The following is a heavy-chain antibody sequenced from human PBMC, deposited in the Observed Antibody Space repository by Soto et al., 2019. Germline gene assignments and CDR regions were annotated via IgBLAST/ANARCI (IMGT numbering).Heavy chain of an antibody. Sequence: ASGKVSCKVSGYTLAELSMHWVRPAPGKGLDWMGGFDPEDGETIYAQKFQGRVTMTEDTSTDTAYMALSSLRSEDTAVYYCAGCRYSSGYFAYRGQGTLVTGSS. V-gene: IGHV1-24*01. J-gene: IGHJ4*02. CDR2: FDPEDGET. CDR3: AGCRYSSGYFAY. D-gene: IGHD5-18*01. CDR1: GYTLAELS.